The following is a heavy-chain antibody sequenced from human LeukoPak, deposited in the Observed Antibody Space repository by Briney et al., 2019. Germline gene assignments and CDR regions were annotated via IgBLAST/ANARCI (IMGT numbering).Heavy chain of an antibody. D-gene: IGHD1-26*01. CDR3: ARHNSGSYYAAFDI. Sequence: KPSETLSLTCTVSGGSISSSSYYWGWIRQPPGKDLEWIGGISYSGSTYYNPSLKSRVTISVDTSKNQFSLKLSSVTAADTALYYCARHNSGSYYAAFDIWGQGTMVTVSS. J-gene: IGHJ3*02. CDR1: GGSISSSSYY. CDR2: ISYSGST. V-gene: IGHV4-39*01.